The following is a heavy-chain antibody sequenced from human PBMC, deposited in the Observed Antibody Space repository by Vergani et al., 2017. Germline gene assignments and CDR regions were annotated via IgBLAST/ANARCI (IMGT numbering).Heavy chain of an antibody. D-gene: IGHD1-1*01. J-gene: IGHJ4*02. CDR1: EYSFGNYW. V-gene: IGHV5-51*03. Sequence: EVELVQSGPEMRKPGESLKISCKGSEYSFGNYWIGWVRQMLGKGLEWMVIIYPADSDTRYSPSFQGQVTISADKSISTAFLQWDSLKASDTALYYCAVHTTYTDSWGQGTLVTVSS. CDR2: IYPADSDT. CDR3: AVHTTYTDS.